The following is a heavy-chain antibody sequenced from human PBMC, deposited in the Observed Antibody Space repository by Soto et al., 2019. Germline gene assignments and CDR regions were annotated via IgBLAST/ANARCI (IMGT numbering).Heavy chain of an antibody. CDR1: GGSVSSGSYY. CDR3: ARTLLWFGEVWDY. J-gene: IGHJ4*02. CDR2: SYYSGST. Sequence: QVQLQESGPGLVKPSETLSLTCTVSGGSVSSGSYYWSWIRQPPGKGLEWIGYSYYSGSTNYNPSLKSRVTISVDTSKNQVSLKLSSVTAADLAVYYCARTLLWFGEVWDYWGQGTLVTVAS. D-gene: IGHD3-10*01. V-gene: IGHV4-61*01.